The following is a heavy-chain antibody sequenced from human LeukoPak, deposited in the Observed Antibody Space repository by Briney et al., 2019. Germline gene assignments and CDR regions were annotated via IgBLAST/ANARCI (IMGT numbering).Heavy chain of an antibody. J-gene: IGHJ6*03. V-gene: IGHV1-69*13. CDR3: ASRGYSGYDKYYYYYYMDV. CDR2: IIPIFGTA. D-gene: IGHD5-12*01. CDR1: GYTFTSYG. Sequence: SVKVSCTASGYTFTSYGVSWVRQAPGQGLEWMGGIIPIFGTANYAQKFQGRVTITADESTSTAYMELSSLRSEDTAVYYCASRGYSGYDKYYYYYYMDVWGKGTTVTISS.